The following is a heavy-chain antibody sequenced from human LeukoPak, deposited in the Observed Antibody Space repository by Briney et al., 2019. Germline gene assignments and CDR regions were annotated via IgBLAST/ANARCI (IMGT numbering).Heavy chain of an antibody. J-gene: IGHJ4*02. V-gene: IGHV4-34*01. Sequence: SETLSLTCTVSGGSISSYYWSWIRQPPGKGLEWIGGINHSGSTNYNPSLKSRVTISVDTSKNQFSLKLSSVTAADTAVYYCATYGAGGGTFYGDYAQDWGQGTLVTVSS. CDR3: ATYGAGGGTFYGDYAQD. CDR1: GGSISSYY. D-gene: IGHD4-17*01. CDR2: INHSGST.